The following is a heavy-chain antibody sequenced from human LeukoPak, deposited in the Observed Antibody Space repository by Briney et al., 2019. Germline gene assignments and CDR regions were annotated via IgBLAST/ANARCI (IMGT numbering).Heavy chain of an antibody. Sequence: PSETLSLTCAVYGGSFSGYYWSWIRQPPGKGLEWIGEINHSGSTNYNPSLKSRVTISVDTSKNQFSLKLSSVTAADTAVYYCARWFRSSYYYGSGSRYYFDYWGQGTLVTVSS. CDR1: GGSFSGYY. J-gene: IGHJ4*02. D-gene: IGHD3-10*01. CDR2: INHSGST. V-gene: IGHV4-34*01. CDR3: ARWFRSSYYYGSGSRYYFDY.